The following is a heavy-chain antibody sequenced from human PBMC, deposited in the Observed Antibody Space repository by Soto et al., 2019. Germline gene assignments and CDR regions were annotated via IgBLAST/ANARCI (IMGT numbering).Heavy chain of an antibody. CDR3: ASVKEKYYDILTGPFDY. D-gene: IGHD3-9*01. CDR2: IIPILGIA. Sequence: QVQLVQSGAEVKKPGSSVKVSCKASGGTFSSYTISWVRQAPGQGLEWMGRIIPILGIANYAQKFQGRVTIIANKSTSTAYMELSSLRSEDTAVYYCASVKEKYYDILTGPFDYWGQGTLVTVSS. J-gene: IGHJ4*02. V-gene: IGHV1-69*02. CDR1: GGTFSSYT.